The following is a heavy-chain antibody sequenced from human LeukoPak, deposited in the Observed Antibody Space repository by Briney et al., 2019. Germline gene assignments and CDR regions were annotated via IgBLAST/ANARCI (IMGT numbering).Heavy chain of an antibody. CDR1: GGTFSSYA. J-gene: IGHJ3*02. Sequence: SVKVSCKASGGTFSSYAIRWVRQAPGQGLEWMGGIIPIFGTANYAQKFQGRVTITADKSTSTAYMELSSLRSEDTAVYYCARPAVTGDAFDIWGQGTMVTVSS. CDR2: IIPIFGTA. CDR3: ARPAVTGDAFDI. V-gene: IGHV1-69*06. D-gene: IGHD4-17*01.